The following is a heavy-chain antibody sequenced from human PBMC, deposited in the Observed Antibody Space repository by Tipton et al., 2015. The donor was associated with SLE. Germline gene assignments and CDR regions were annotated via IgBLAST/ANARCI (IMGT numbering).Heavy chain of an antibody. CDR2: IYYSGGT. Sequence: LSLTCTVSGGSISSHYWSWIRQPPGKGLEWIGYIYYSGGTNYNPSLKSRVTISVDTSKNQFSLRLSSVTTADTAVYYCAGGRIGSGYFEFWSQGTLVTVSS. D-gene: IGHD5-12*01. V-gene: IGHV4-59*11. CDR1: GGSISSHY. CDR3: AGGRIGSGYFEF. J-gene: IGHJ4*02.